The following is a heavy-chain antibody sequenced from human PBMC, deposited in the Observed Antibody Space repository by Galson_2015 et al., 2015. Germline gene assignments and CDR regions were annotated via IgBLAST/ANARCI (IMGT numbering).Heavy chain of an antibody. CDR2: ISSSSSYI. CDR1: GFTFSSYS. Sequence: SLRLSCAASGFTFSSYSMNWVRQAPGKGLEWVSSISSSSSYIYYADSVKGRFTISRDNAKNSLYLQMNSLRAEDTAVYYCARYYWGYYGSGSTWYMDVWGKGTTVTVSS. CDR3: ARYYWGYYGSGSTWYMDV. J-gene: IGHJ6*03. V-gene: IGHV3-21*01. D-gene: IGHD3-10*01.